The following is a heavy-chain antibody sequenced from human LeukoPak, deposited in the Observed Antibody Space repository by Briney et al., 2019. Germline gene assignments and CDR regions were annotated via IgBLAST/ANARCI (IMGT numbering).Heavy chain of an antibody. V-gene: IGHV3-30*02. J-gene: IGHJ3*02. D-gene: IGHD3-10*01. Sequence: PGGSLRLSCAASGVTFSRHVMHWVRQAPGKGLEWVAFIPSDGSNKYYADSVKGRFTISRDNSKSTLYLQMNSLRAEDTAVYYCARVELLWFGESSNAFDIWGQGTMVTVSS. CDR2: IPSDGSNK. CDR3: ARVELLWFGESSNAFDI. CDR1: GVTFSRHV.